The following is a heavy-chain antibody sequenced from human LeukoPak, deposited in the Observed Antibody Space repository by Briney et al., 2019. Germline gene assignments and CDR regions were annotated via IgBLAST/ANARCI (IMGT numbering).Heavy chain of an antibody. CDR3: ARAGDIVVVPAAMLFDY. CDR2: INPNSGGT. J-gene: IGHJ4*02. D-gene: IGHD2-2*01. CDR1: GYTFTGYY. V-gene: IGHV1-2*02. Sequence: ASVKVSCKASGYTFTGYYMHWVRQAPGQGLEWMGWINPNSGGTNYAQKFQGRVTMTRDTSISTAYMELSRLRSDDTAVYYCARAGDIVVVPAAMLFDYWGQGTLVTVSS.